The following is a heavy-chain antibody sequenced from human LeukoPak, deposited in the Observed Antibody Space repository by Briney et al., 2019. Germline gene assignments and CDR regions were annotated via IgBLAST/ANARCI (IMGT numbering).Heavy chain of an antibody. D-gene: IGHD3-16*01. CDR2: INPSGGST. V-gene: IGHV1-46*01. Sequence: ASVKVSCKASGYTFTSYYMHWVRQAPGQGLEWMGIINPSGGSTSYAQKSQGRVTMTRDTSTSTVYMELSCLRSEDTAVYYCARDGRLRWGTDYYYGMDVWGQGTTVTVSS. J-gene: IGHJ6*02. CDR3: ARDGRLRWGTDYYYGMDV. CDR1: GYTFTSYY.